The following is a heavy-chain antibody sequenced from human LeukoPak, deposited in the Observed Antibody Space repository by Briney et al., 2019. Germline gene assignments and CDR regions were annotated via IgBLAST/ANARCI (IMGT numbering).Heavy chain of an antibody. V-gene: IGHV4-59*01. CDR2: IYYGGST. J-gene: IGHJ6*02. D-gene: IGHD3-22*01. CDR1: GGSISSYY. Sequence: SETLSLTCTVSGGSISSYYWSWIRQPPGKGLEWIGYIYYGGSTNYNPSLKSRVTISVDTSKNQFSLKLSSVTAADTAVYYCARTYYYDSSGLEDYYYGMDVWGQGTTVTVSS. CDR3: ARTYYYDSSGLEDYYYGMDV.